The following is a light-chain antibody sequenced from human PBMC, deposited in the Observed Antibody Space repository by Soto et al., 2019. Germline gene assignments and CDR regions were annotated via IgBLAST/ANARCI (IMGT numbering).Light chain of an antibody. CDR3: QQYNNCPPIT. J-gene: IGKJ5*01. CDR2: GAA. V-gene: IGKV3-15*01. Sequence: EIVLTQSPSTLSVSPAERAALSCRASQSVSSNLAWYQQKPGQAPRLRLYGAATRATGVPARFIRGGSWTELTLTISSLQSEDFAVYYCQQYNNCPPITFGQGTRLEIK. CDR1: QSVSSN.